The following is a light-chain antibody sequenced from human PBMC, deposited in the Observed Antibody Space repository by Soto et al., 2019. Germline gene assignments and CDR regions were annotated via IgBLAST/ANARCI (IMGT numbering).Light chain of an antibody. J-gene: IGKJ1*01. CDR3: QQYNDEPWT. CDR2: DAS. V-gene: IGKV1-5*01. CDR1: QNIGNW. Sequence: DIPMTQSPSTLSASVGDRVTITCRASQNIGNWLAWYQQKPGKTPDLLIYDASSLESGVPLRFSGSGSGTEFTLTISSLQTDDSATYYYQQYNDEPWTFGQGTKVEIK.